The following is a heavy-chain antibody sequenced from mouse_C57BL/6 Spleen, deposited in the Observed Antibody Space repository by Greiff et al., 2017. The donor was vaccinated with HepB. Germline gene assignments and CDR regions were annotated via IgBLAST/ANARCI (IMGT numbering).Heavy chain of an antibody. J-gene: IGHJ4*01. CDR1: GYTFTSYW. CDR2: IYPGNSDT. CDR3: TRPIYYGNYAMDY. V-gene: IGHV1-5*01. Sequence: VQLQQSGTVLARPGASVKMSCKTSGYTFTSYWMHWVKQRPGQGLEWIGAIYPGNSDTSYNQKFKGKAKLTAVTSASTAYMELSSLTNEDSAVYYCTRPIYYGNYAMDYWGQGTSVTVSS. D-gene: IGHD2-1*01.